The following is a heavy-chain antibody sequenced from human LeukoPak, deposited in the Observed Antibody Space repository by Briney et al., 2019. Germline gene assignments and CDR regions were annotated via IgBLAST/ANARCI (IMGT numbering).Heavy chain of an antibody. CDR1: GASVSIGGPY. CDR2: VYYGGST. J-gene: IGHJ4*02. D-gene: IGHD5-18*01. Sequence: PSETLSLTCTVSGASVSIGGPYWSLIRQPPGKELESIAYVYYGGSTYYNPSLQSRVTISVDTSKNQFFLKLRSVAAADTAVYYCARGRGYGYGIDYWGQGTLVTVSS. V-gene: IGHV4-61*08. CDR3: ARGRGYGYGIDY.